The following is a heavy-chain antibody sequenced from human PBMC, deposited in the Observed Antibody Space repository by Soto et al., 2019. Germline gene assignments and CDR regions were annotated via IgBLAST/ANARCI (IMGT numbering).Heavy chain of an antibody. CDR1: GDTSTIYT. Sequence: QVPLVQSGAELKKPGSSVKVSCEASGDTSTIYTITWVRQAPGQGLTWLGRIVPLLGITNYARNFQDRLTITADQSKGTAYMELSSLRFEGMALYYCATDNYGAGRVAVYDWGQGTQVTVSS. CDR3: ATDNYGAGRVAVYD. D-gene: IGHD4-17*01. V-gene: IGHV1-69*08. CDR2: IVPLLGIT. J-gene: IGHJ4*02.